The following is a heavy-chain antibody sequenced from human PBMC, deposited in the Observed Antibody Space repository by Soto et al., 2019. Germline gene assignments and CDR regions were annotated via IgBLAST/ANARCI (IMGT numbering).Heavy chain of an antibody. CDR3: AHSPTGNFDY. V-gene: IGHV2-5*02. CDR1: GFSLSTSEVG. D-gene: IGHD1-1*01. Sequence: QITLKESGPTLVKPTQTLTLTCTFSGFSLSTSEVGVGWIHQPPGKSLEWLALIYWDDDKRYSPSLKSRLTITKDTAKNQVVLTMTNMYPVDTATYSCAHSPTGNFDYWGQGTLVTVSS. CDR2: IYWDDDK. J-gene: IGHJ4*02.